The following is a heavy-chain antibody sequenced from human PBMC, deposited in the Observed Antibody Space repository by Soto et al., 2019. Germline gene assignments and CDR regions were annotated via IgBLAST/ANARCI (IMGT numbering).Heavy chain of an antibody. CDR3: ARAYTYDFAH. CDR1: GFSFGVSGVG. J-gene: IGHJ4*02. CDR2: VFWNDDK. Sequence: QITLKESGPTLVKPTQTLTLTCTFSGFSFGVSGVGVGWIRQPPGRALEWLGLVFWNDDKRYSPSLESRLTLTMDSSNDHVVLTVTNLDPGDIGTYYCARAYTYDFAHLGQGTLVTVSS. D-gene: IGHD2-21*01. V-gene: IGHV2-5*01.